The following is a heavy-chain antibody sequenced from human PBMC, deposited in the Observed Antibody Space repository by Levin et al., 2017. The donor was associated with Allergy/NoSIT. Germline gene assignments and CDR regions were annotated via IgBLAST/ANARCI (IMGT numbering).Heavy chain of an antibody. CDR3: ARGGRYDFWNDYPRSPDY. V-gene: IGHV4-34*01. J-gene: IGHJ4*02. CDR1: GGSFSGYY. CDR2: INHSGST. Sequence: SETLSLTCAVYGGSFSGYYWNWIRQPPGKGLEWIGDINHSGSTNYNPSLKSRVTISVDTSKNQFSLNLNSVTAADTAVYYCARGGRYDFWNDYPRSPDYWGQGTLVTVSS. D-gene: IGHD3-3*01.